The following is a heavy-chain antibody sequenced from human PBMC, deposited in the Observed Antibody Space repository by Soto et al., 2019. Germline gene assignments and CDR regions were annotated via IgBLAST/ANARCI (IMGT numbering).Heavy chain of an antibody. J-gene: IGHJ6*02. CDR2: INHSGST. CDR1: GGSFSGYY. Sequence: SETLSLTCAVYGGSFSGYYWSWIRQPPGKGLEWIGEINHSGSTNYNPSLKSRVTISVDTSKNQFSMKLSSVTAEDTAVYYCARVVSNYGSVYYYYGMDVWGQGTTVTVSS. V-gene: IGHV4-34*01. CDR3: ARVVSNYGSVYYYYGMDV. D-gene: IGHD3-10*01.